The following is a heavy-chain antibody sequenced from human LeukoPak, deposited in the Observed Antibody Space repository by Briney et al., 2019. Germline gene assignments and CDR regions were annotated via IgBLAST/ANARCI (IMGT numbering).Heavy chain of an antibody. CDR2: ISYDGSNK. Sequence: GGSLRLSCAASGFTFSSYGMHWVRQAPGKGLEWVAVISYDGSNKYCADSVKGRFTISRDNSKNTLYLQMNSLRPEDTAVYYCAKDQSGIYCSSTSCYPFDSWGQGTLVTVSS. CDR3: AKDQSGIYCSSTSCYPFDS. D-gene: IGHD2-2*01. V-gene: IGHV3-30*18. J-gene: IGHJ4*02. CDR1: GFTFSSYG.